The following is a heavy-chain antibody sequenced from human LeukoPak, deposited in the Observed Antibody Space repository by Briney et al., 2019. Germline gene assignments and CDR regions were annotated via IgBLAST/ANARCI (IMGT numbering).Heavy chain of an antibody. V-gene: IGHV4-39*07. Sequence: SETLSLTCTVSGGSISSDNYYWGWIRQPPGKGLEWIGTIYHTVSTYYNPSLKSRVTISVDTSKNQFSLKLSSVTAADTAVYYCARDGHSGYVSNWFDPWGQGTLVTVSS. J-gene: IGHJ5*02. CDR1: GGSISSDNYY. CDR2: IYHTVST. D-gene: IGHD5-12*01. CDR3: ARDGHSGYVSNWFDP.